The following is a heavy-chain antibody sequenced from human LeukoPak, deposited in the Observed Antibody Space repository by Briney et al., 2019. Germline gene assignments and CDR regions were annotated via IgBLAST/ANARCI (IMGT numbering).Heavy chain of an antibody. Sequence: PGGSLRLSCTVSGFTVSSNSMSWVRQAPGKGLEWVSFIYSDNTHYSDSVKGRFTISRDNSKNTLYLQMNSLRADDTAVYYCARVGVVVGATRFDPWGQGTLVSVSS. J-gene: IGHJ5*02. V-gene: IGHV3-53*01. CDR1: GFTVSSNS. D-gene: IGHD2-15*01. CDR3: ARVGVVVGATRFDP. CDR2: IYSDNT.